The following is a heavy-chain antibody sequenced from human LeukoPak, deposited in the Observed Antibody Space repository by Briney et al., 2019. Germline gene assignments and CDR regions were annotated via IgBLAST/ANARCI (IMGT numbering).Heavy chain of an antibody. V-gene: IGHV4-34*01. D-gene: IGHD3-9*01. CDR3: ARGGDVLRYSDWLTAAFDI. Sequence: PSETLSPTCAVYGGSFSGYYWSWIRQPPGKGLEWIGEINHSGSTNYNPSLKSRVTISVDTSKNQFSLKLSSVTAADTAVYYCARGGDVLRYSDWLTAAFDIWGQGTMVTVSS. CDR2: INHSGST. CDR1: GGSFSGYY. J-gene: IGHJ3*02.